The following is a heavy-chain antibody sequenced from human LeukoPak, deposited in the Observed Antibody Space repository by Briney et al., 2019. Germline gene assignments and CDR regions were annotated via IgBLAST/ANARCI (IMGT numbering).Heavy chain of an antibody. D-gene: IGHD3/OR15-3a*01. J-gene: IGHJ5*02. CDR3: ARQEIGLRSFDP. CDR2: VYYTGST. Sequence: SETLSLTCTVSGGSLSSALYHWGWIRQPPGTNLEWLGSVYYTGSTHNNPSLKSRVTISVDTSKNQFSLNSSSVTAADTAVYYCARQEIGLRSFDPWGQGTLVTVSS. CDR1: GGSLSSALYH. V-gene: IGHV4-39*01.